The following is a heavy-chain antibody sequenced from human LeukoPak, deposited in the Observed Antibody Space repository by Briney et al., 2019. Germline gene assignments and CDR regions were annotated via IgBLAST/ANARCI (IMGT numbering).Heavy chain of an antibody. Sequence: GGSLRLSCVASGFPFSSYGMHWVRQAPGKGLEWVAVIWSVGGAEYYADSVKGRFTISRDNAKNSLYLHMNSLRDEDTAVYYCASSGSYRFDYWGQGTLVTVSS. D-gene: IGHD1-26*01. CDR3: ASSGSYRFDY. CDR1: GFPFSSYG. J-gene: IGHJ4*02. V-gene: IGHV3-33*01. CDR2: IWSVGGAE.